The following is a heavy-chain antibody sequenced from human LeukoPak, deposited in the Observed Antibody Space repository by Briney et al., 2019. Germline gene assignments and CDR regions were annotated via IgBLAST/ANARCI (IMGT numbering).Heavy chain of an antibody. CDR1: GFTFSNYA. J-gene: IGHJ6*02. Sequence: GGSLRLSCAASGFTFSNYAMSWVRQAPGKGLEWVSAISSYGDNIYYADSVKGRFTISRDNSKNTLYLQINSLRAEDTALYFCASVVRPGYFFYYGLGVWGRGATVTVSS. CDR3: ASVVRPGYFFYYGLGV. V-gene: IGHV3-23*01. CDR2: ISSYGDNI.